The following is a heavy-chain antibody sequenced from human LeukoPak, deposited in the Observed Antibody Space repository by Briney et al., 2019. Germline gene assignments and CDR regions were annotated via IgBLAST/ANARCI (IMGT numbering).Heavy chain of an antibody. V-gene: IGHV3-53*04. Sequence: GGSLRLSCAASGFTFSSYSMSWVRQAPGKGLEWVSVIYSGGSTYYADSVKGRFTISRHNSKNTLYLQMNSVRAEDTAVYYCARGSGYDCMDVWGQGITVTVSS. J-gene: IGHJ6*02. D-gene: IGHD5-12*01. CDR2: IYSGGST. CDR1: GFTFSSYS. CDR3: ARGSGYDCMDV.